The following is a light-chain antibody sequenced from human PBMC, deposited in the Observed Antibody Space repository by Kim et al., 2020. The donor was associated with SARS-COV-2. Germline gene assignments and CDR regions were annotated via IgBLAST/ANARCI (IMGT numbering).Light chain of an antibody. Sequence: DIQMTQSPSSLSASVGDRVTITCRASQSISSYLNWYQQKPGKAPKLLIYAASSLQSGVPSRFSGSGSGTEFILTISNVQPEDFATYYCHQVDSFPLTFGGGTKVDIK. CDR2: AAS. J-gene: IGKJ4*01. CDR3: HQVDSFPLT. V-gene: IGKV1-39*01. CDR1: QSISSY.